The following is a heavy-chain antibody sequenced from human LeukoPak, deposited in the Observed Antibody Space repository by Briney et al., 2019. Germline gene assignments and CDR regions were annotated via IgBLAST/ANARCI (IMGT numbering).Heavy chain of an antibody. J-gene: IGHJ5*02. D-gene: IGHD6-6*01. Sequence: ASVKVSCKASGYTFTGYHMHWVRQAPGQGLEWMGWINPNSGGTNYARKFQGRVTMTRDTSISTAYMELSRLRSDDTAVYYCARVMAARQDNWFDPWGQGTLVTVSS. CDR1: GYTFTGYH. CDR3: ARVMAARQDNWFDP. V-gene: IGHV1-2*02. CDR2: INPNSGGT.